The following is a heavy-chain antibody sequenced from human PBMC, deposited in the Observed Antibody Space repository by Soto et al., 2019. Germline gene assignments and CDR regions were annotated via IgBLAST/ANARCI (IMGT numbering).Heavy chain of an antibody. CDR3: AKDSPLAARSPPKVYGMDV. V-gene: IGHV3-43*01. D-gene: IGHD6-6*01. Sequence: GGSLRLSCAASGFTFDDYTMHWVRQAPGKGLEWVSLISWDGGSTYYADSVKGRFTISRDNSQNSLYLQMNSLRTEDTALYYCAKDSPLAARSPPKVYGMDVWGQGTTVTVSS. J-gene: IGHJ6*02. CDR2: ISWDGGST. CDR1: GFTFDDYT.